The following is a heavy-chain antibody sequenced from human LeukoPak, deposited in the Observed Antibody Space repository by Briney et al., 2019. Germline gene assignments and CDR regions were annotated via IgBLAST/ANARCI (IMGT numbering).Heavy chain of an antibody. CDR3: ARGPLEVVPAALAYYFDY. CDR2: ILYDGSNK. J-gene: IGHJ4*02. Sequence: GGSLRLSCVVSGFTFSHYSMHWVRQAPGKGLEWVALILYDGSNKHYADSVKGRFTISRDNSKNTLYLQMNSLRAEDTAVYYCARGPLEVVPAALAYYFDYWGQGTLVTVSS. V-gene: IGHV3-30*01. CDR1: GFTFSHYS. D-gene: IGHD2-2*01.